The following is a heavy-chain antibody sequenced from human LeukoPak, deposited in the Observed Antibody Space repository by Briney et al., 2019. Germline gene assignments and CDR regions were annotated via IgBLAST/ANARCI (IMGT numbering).Heavy chain of an antibody. CDR3: ARDGGYCSSGTICYSRAEYYYYGMDV. J-gene: IGHJ6*02. CDR1: GYIFPDYY. Sequence: GASVKVSYKGSGYIFPDYYIYWVRQAPGQGLEWMGRINPNSGGTNYAQKFQGRVTMTRDTSISTVYMELSRLRSDDTAVYYCARDGGYCSSGTICYSRAEYYYYGMDVWGQGTTVTVSS. CDR2: INPNSGGT. D-gene: IGHD2-2*01. V-gene: IGHV1-2*06.